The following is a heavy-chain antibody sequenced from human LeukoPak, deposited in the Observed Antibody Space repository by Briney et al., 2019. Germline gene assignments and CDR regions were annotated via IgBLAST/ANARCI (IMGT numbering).Heavy chain of an antibody. CDR1: GGTFTSYA. Sequence: SVKVSCKASGGTFTSYAISWARQAPGQGLEWMGRIIPIFGIANYAQKFQGRVTITADKSTSTAYMELSSLRSEDTAVYYCARTRVPAAPHPFDYWGQGTLVTVSS. CDR3: ARTRVPAAPHPFDY. CDR2: IIPIFGIA. D-gene: IGHD2-2*01. V-gene: IGHV1-69*04. J-gene: IGHJ4*02.